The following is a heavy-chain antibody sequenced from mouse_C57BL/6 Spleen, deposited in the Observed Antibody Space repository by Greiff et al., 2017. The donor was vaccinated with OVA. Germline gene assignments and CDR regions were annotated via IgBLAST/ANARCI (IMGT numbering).Heavy chain of an antibody. CDR3: ARSNYDSSLDY. CDR2: IYPSDGST. V-gene: IGHV1-78*01. CDR1: GYTFTDHT. D-gene: IGHD1-1*01. Sequence: VQLQQSDAELVKPGASVKISCKVSGYTFTDHTIHWMKQRPEQGLEWIGYIYPSDGSTKYNEKFKGKATLTVDKSSSTASMLLNRLTSEDSAVDSCARSNYDSSLDYWGQGTTLTVSS. J-gene: IGHJ2*01.